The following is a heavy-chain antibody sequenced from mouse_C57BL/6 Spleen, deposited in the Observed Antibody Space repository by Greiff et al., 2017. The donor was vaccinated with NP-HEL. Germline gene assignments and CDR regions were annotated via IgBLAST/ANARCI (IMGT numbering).Heavy chain of an antibody. CDR3: ARTGLSNLRDYFDY. D-gene: IGHD2-5*01. Sequence: QVHVKQPGAELVKPGASVKMSCKASGYTFTSYWITWVKQRPGQGLEWIGDIYPGSGSTNYNEKFKSKATLTVDTSSSTAYMQLSSLTSEDSAVYYCARTGLSNLRDYFDYWGQGTTLTVSS. CDR2: IYPGSGST. CDR1: GYTFTSYW. V-gene: IGHV1-55*01. J-gene: IGHJ2*01.